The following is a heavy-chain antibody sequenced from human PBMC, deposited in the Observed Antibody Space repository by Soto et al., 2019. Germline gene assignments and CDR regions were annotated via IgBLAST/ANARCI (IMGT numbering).Heavy chain of an antibody. CDR1: GFTFSSYA. CDR2: ISGSGGST. V-gene: IGHV3-23*01. CDR3: AKYHYYYYYMDV. J-gene: IGHJ6*03. Sequence: VQLLESGGGLVQPGGSLRLSCAASGFTFSSYAMSWVRQAPGNGLEWVSAISGSGGSTYYADSVKGRFTISRDNSKSTLYLQMNSLRAEDTAVYYCAKYHYYYYYMDVWGKGTTVTVSS. D-gene: IGHD2-2*01.